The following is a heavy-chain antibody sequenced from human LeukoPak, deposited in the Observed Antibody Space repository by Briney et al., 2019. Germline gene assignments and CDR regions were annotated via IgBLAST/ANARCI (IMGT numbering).Heavy chain of an antibody. CDR1: GYTFTDYY. V-gene: IGHV1-2*02. Sequence: ASVNVSCKASGYTFTDYYIHWVRRAPGQGLEWMGWISPNSGGSNYAQKFQGRVTMTRDTSINTAYMELSRLRADDAAVYFCARDSSRGYTYAFDYWGQGTLVSVSS. D-gene: IGHD5-18*01. CDR3: ARDSSRGYTYAFDY. J-gene: IGHJ4*02. CDR2: ISPNSGGS.